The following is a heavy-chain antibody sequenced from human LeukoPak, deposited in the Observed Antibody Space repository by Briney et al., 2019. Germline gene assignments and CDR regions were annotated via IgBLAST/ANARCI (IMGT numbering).Heavy chain of an antibody. J-gene: IGHJ4*02. CDR2: IKQDASEK. CDR1: GFTFSSYW. CDR3: ARVPTTYYDFWSGSNDY. V-gene: IGHV3-7*01. Sequence: GGSLRLSCAASGFTFSSYWMSWVRQAPGKGLEWVANIKQDASEKYYVDSVKGRFTISRDNAKNSLYLQMNSLRAEDTAVYYCARVPTTYYDFWSGSNDYWGQGTLFTVSS. D-gene: IGHD3-3*01.